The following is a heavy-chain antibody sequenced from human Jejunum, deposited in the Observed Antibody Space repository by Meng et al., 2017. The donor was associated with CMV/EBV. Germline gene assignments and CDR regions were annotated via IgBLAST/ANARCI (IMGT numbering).Heavy chain of an antibody. J-gene: IGHJ4*02. V-gene: IGHV4-39*01. D-gene: IGHD1-26*01. CDR1: GGYSSSDSYY. CDR2: IHYSGST. CDR3: ARLAVMGATNRHFNY. Sequence: GGYSSSDSYYWGWIRQPPGKGLECIGPIHYSGSTDYNPSLKSRVAISVDTSKNQFFLRLSSVTAADTAVYYCARLAVMGATNRHFNYWGQGTLVTVSS.